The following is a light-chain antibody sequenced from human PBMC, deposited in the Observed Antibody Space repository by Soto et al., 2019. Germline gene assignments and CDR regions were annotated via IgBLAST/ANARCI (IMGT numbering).Light chain of an antibody. Sequence: EIVLTQSPGTLSLSPGERATLSCSASQTVSSTLLAWYQQKPAQAPRLLIYGASSRATGIPDRFSGSGSGTDFTLTISRLEPEDFAVYYCQQFGGAPLTFGGGTKVEIK. J-gene: IGKJ4*01. CDR1: QTVSSTL. CDR3: QQFGGAPLT. CDR2: GAS. V-gene: IGKV3-20*01.